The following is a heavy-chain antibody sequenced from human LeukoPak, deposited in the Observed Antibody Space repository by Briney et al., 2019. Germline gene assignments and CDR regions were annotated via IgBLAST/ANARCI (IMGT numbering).Heavy chain of an antibody. CDR3: ARGRIGYCGSTSCPGTFDI. J-gene: IGHJ3*02. CDR2: IYSSGST. D-gene: IGHD2-2*01. V-gene: IGHV4-61*02. Sequence: PSQTLSITCTVSGGSLSSGTYYWSWIRQPAGEGLEWIGRIYSSGSTNYNPSLKSRVTISVDTSKNHFSLKLSSMTAADTAVYYCARGRIGYCGSTSCPGTFDIWGQGTMVTVSS. CDR1: GGSLSSGTYY.